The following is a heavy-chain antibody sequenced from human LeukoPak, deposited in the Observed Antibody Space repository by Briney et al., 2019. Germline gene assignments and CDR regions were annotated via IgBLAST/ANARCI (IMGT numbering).Heavy chain of an antibody. D-gene: IGHD3-16*02. J-gene: IGHJ4*02. CDR1: GFTFRSYA. V-gene: IGHV3-30*04. CDR2: ISFDGSNK. CDR3: TRDHNRRLGELSLLDY. Sequence: PGRSLRLSCAASGFTFRSYAVHWVRQAPGKGLEWVAVISFDGSNKYYADSVKGRFTISRDNSKNTLYLQMDRQRVEDTAVYYCTRDHNRRLGELSLLDYWGQGTLVTVSS.